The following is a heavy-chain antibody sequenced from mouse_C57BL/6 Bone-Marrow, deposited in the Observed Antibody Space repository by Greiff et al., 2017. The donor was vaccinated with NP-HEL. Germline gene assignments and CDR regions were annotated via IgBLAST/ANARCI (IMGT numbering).Heavy chain of an antibody. Sequence: VQLQQPGAELVRPGSSVMLSCKASGYTFTSYWLHWVKQRPIQGLEWIGNIDPSDSETHYNQKFKDKATLTVDKSSSTAYMQLSSLTSEDSAVYYCARKNYDYDGFAYWGQGTLVTVSA. D-gene: IGHD2-4*01. CDR3: ARKNYDYDGFAY. V-gene: IGHV1-52*01. CDR2: IDPSDSET. CDR1: GYTFTSYW. J-gene: IGHJ3*01.